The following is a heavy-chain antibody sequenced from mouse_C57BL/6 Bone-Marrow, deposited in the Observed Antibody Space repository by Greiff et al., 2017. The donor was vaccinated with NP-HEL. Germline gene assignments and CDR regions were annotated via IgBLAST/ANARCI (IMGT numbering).Heavy chain of an antibody. CDR3: ARREGNYDEFAY. CDR2: IYPSDSET. J-gene: IGHJ3*01. D-gene: IGHD2-4*01. V-gene: IGHV1-61*01. CDR1: GYTFTSYW. Sequence: VQLQQPGAELVRPGSSVKLSCKASGYTFTSYWMDWVKQRPGQGLEWIGNIYPSDSETHYNQKFKDKATLTVDKSSSTAYMQLSSLTSEDSAVYYCARREGNYDEFAYWGQGTLVTVSA.